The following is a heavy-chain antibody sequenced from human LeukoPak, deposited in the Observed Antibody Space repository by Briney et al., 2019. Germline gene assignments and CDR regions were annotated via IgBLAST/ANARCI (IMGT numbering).Heavy chain of an antibody. D-gene: IGHD6-19*01. Sequence: GGSLRLSCAAAGFTFSSYSMNWVRHAPGKGLEWVSSISSSSSYIYYADSVKGRFTISRDNAKNSLYLQMNSLRAEDTAVYYCARGDSSGWYSPLQYPDYWGQGTLVTVPS. CDR2: ISSSSSYI. CDR1: GFTFSSYS. J-gene: IGHJ4*02. CDR3: ARGDSSGWYSPLQYPDY. V-gene: IGHV3-21*01.